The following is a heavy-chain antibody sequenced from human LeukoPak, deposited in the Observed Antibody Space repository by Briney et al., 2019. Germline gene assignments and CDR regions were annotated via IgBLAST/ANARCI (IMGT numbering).Heavy chain of an antibody. CDR3: ARQTPPVRYCTNGVCYYDY. J-gene: IGHJ4*02. D-gene: IGHD2-8*01. Sequence: GGSLRLSCAASGFTFSSYWMSWVRQAPGKGLEWVANIKQDGSEKYYVDSVKGRFTISRDNAKNSLYLQMNSLRAEDTAVYYCARQTPPVRYCTNGVCYYDYWGQGTLVTVSS. CDR1: GFTFSSYW. V-gene: IGHV3-7*01. CDR2: IKQDGSEK.